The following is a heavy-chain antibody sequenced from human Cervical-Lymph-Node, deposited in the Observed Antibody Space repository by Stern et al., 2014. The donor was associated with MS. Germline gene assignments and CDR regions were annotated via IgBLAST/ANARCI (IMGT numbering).Heavy chain of an antibody. V-gene: IGHV3-21*01. Sequence: EVQLMESGGGLVKPGGSLRLSCAASGFTFSSYSMNWVRQAPGQGLEWVSSISSSSSYIYYADSVKGRFTITRDNAKNSLYLQMNSLRAEDTAVYYCARDQGGKYYDSSGYYSDAFDIWGQGTMVTVSS. CDR1: GFTFSSYS. D-gene: IGHD3-22*01. J-gene: IGHJ3*02. CDR3: ARDQGGKYYDSSGYYSDAFDI. CDR2: ISSSSSYI.